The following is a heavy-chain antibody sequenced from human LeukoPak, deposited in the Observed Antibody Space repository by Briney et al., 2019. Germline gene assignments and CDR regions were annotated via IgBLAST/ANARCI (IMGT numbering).Heavy chain of an antibody. J-gene: IGHJ4*02. Sequence: SETLSLPCAVYGGSFSGYYWSWIRQPPGKGLEWIGEINHSGSTNYNPSLKSRVTISVDTSKNQFSLNLSSVTAADTPVYYCARRPPFGYWGQGTLVTVSS. CDR3: ARRPPFGY. CDR2: INHSGST. V-gene: IGHV4-34*01. CDR1: GGSFSGYY.